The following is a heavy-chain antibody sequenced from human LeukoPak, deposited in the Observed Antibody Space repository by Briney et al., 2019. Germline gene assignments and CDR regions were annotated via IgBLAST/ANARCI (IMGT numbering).Heavy chain of an antibody. D-gene: IGHD3-10*01. CDR3: AKDRDLNFDY. J-gene: IGHJ4*02. Sequence: PGRSLRLSCAASGFTFSSYVMHWVRQAPGKGLEWVALISYDGRNKYYADCVKGRFTISGDNSKNTLSLQMNSLRAEDTAVYYCAKDRDLNFDYWGQGTLVTVSS. CDR1: GFTFSSYV. CDR2: ISYDGRNK. V-gene: IGHV3-30*18.